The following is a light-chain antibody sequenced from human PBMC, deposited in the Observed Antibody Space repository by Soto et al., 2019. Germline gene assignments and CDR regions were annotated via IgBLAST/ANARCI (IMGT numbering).Light chain of an antibody. V-gene: IGKV3-20*01. CDR2: GVS. J-gene: IGKJ5*01. CDR3: QQYGTTRIT. Sequence: EGVLTQSPGTLSLSPGEKATLSCRASQSVSGIDLAWYQQKPGQAPRLLISGVSNRATGTPDRFSGSGSGTDFTLTISSLEPEDFAVYYCQQYGTTRITFGQGTRLEIK. CDR1: QSVSGID.